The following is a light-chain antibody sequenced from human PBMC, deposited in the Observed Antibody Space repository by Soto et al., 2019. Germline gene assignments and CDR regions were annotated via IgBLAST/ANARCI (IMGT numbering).Light chain of an antibody. Sequence: EIVMTQSPATLSVSPGERATLSCRASQNVSNNLAWYQQKPGQAPRLLMYSASTRATGIPARFSGSGSGTEFTLTISSLQSADFAVYFCQQYNNWARTFGQGTKVEVK. CDR1: QNVSNN. J-gene: IGKJ1*01. CDR2: SAS. CDR3: QQYNNWART. V-gene: IGKV3-15*01.